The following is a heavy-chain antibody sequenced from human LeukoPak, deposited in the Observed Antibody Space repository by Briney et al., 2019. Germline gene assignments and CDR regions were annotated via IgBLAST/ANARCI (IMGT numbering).Heavy chain of an antibody. V-gene: IGHV1-8*03. CDR2: MNPNSGNT. CDR1: GYTFTSYD. CDR3: ARGGKSLYYYYMDV. D-gene: IGHD1-14*01. J-gene: IGHJ6*03. Sequence: GASVKVSCKASGYTFTSYDINWVRQATGQGLEWMGWMNPNSGNTGYAQKFQGRVTITRNTSISTAYMELSSLRSEDTAVYYCARGGKSLYYYYMDVWGKGTTVTVSS.